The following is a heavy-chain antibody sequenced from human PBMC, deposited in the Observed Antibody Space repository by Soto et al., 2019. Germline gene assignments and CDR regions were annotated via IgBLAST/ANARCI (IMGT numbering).Heavy chain of an antibody. V-gene: IGHV5-51*01. CDR1: GYSFSNYW. CDR2: IYPGDSDT. D-gene: IGHD6-19*01. Sequence: PGESLKISCQGSGYSFSNYWIGWVRQMPGKGLEWMGIIYPGDSDTRYSPSFQGQVTISADKSLSTVYLQWSSLKAPDTAMYYCARLRSPGIAVAGFDYWGRGTLVTVSS. J-gene: IGHJ4*02. CDR3: ARLRSPGIAVAGFDY.